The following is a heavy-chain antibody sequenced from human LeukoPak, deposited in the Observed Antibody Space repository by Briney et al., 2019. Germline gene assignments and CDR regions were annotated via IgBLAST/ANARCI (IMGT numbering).Heavy chain of an antibody. CDR1: GGSISSSRDY. CDR2: IYYSGST. D-gene: IGHD3-16*02. Sequence: PSETLSLTCTVSGGSISSSRDYWAWLRQPPGKGLEWIANIYYSGSTYYSPSLKSRVTISVDTSKNQFSLKLSSVTAADTAVYYCARDGRDYVWGSYRLWGQGTLVTVSS. V-gene: IGHV4-39*02. CDR3: ARDGRDYVWGSYRL. J-gene: IGHJ4*02.